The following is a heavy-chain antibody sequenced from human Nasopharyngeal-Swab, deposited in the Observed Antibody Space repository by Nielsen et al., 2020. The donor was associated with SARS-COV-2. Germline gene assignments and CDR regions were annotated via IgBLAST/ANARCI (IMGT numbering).Heavy chain of an antibody. CDR3: ASGITMIRGATRYYYGMDV. V-gene: IGHV3-48*03. CDR2: MSRSGDTI. Sequence: VRQAPGQGLEWVSYMSRSGDTIYYADSVKGRFTISRDNAQDSLSLQMNSLRAEDTAVYYCASGITMIRGATRYYYGMDVWGQGTTVTVSS. J-gene: IGHJ6*02. D-gene: IGHD3-10*01.